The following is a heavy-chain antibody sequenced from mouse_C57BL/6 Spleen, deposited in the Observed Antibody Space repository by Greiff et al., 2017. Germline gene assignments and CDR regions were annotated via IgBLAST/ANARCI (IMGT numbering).Heavy chain of an antibody. V-gene: IGHV3-6*01. CDR3: ARDLHYYGSSPYAMDY. D-gene: IGHD1-1*01. CDR2: ISYDGSN. CDR1: GYSITSGYY. J-gene: IGHJ4*01. Sequence: ESGPGLVKPSQSLSLTCSVTGYSITSGYYWNWIRQFPGNKLEWMGYISYDGSNNYNPSLKNPISITRDTSKNQFFLKLNSVTTEDTATYYCARDLHYYGSSPYAMDYWGQGTSVTVSS.